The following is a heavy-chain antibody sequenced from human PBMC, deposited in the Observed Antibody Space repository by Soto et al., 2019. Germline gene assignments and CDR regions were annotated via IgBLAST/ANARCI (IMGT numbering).Heavy chain of an antibody. V-gene: IGHV4-39*07. CDR3: AKGGRQWLVTSDFNY. CDR2: IYYDGST. CDR1: GASISSNTYY. Sequence: SETLSLTCTVSGASISSNTYYWAWIRWPPGKGLECIGSIYYDGSTYYNPSLKSRLTISVDTSKNQFSLKLSSVTASDTAVYYCAKGGRQWLVTSDFNYWGQGALVTVSS. D-gene: IGHD6-19*01. J-gene: IGHJ4*02.